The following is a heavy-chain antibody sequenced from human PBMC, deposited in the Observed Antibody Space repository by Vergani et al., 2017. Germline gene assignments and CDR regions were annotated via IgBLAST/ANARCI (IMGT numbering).Heavy chain of an antibody. CDR3: ARVVEFKMGYCYFGY. D-gene: IGHD1-26*01. Sequence: EVQLVESGGGLVKPGGSLRLSCAASGFTFSSYSMNWVRQAPGKGLEWVSSISSSSSYIYYADSVKGRFTISRDNAKNSLYLQMNSLRAEDTAVYYCARVVEFKMGYCYFGYWGQGTLVTVSS. CDR1: GFTFSSYS. V-gene: IGHV3-21*01. J-gene: IGHJ4*02. CDR2: ISSSSSYI.